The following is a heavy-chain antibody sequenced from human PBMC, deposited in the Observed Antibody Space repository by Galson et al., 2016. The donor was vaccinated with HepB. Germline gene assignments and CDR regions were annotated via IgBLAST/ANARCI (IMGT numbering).Heavy chain of an antibody. Sequence: SVKVSCKASSHTSSNYGLSWVRQAPGQGLEWMGWISAYNGNTEYAQDHQQRVTLTIDTSTSSAYMELRSLRSDDTAVYYCVRHLGGLATFDVWGQGTLLTVSS. CDR3: VRHLGGLATFDV. D-gene: IGHD3-3*02. CDR1: SHTSSNYG. CDR2: ISAYNGNT. J-gene: IGHJ3*01. V-gene: IGHV1-18*01.